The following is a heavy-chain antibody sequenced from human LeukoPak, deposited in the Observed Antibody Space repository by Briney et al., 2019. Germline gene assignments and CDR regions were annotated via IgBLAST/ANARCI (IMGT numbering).Heavy chain of an antibody. Sequence: SETLSLTCTVSSGSINSYYWGWVRQPAGRGLEWIGRIYTTGKTDYNPSLKSRLTMSVDTSKRQFSLNLTSVTAADTAIYFCARHGYTASHYFLDFWSQGTLVTFSS. CDR1: SGSINSYY. CDR2: IYTTGKT. V-gene: IGHV4-4*07. CDR3: ARHGYTASHYFLDF. J-gene: IGHJ4*02. D-gene: IGHD3-16*01.